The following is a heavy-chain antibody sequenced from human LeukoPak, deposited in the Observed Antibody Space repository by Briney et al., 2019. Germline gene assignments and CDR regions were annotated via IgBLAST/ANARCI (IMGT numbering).Heavy chain of an antibody. Sequence: GASVKVSCKASGYTFTGYYMHWVRQAPGQGLEWMGWINPNSGGTNYAQKFQGRVTMTRDTSISTAYMELSRLRSDDTAVYYCARVPNYYYDSSGYSDFYFDYWGQGTLVTVSS. CDR3: ARVPNYYYDSSGYSDFYFDY. D-gene: IGHD3-22*01. CDR2: INPNSGGT. V-gene: IGHV1-2*02. J-gene: IGHJ4*02. CDR1: GYTFTGYY.